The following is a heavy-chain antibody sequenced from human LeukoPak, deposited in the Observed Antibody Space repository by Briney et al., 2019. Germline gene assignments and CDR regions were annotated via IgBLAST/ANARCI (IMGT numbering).Heavy chain of an antibody. CDR3: ARKARQQLVFFKTDWFDP. Sequence: PSETLSLTCAVYGGSFSGYYWSWIRQSPGKGLEWIGEINHSGGTNYNPSLKSRVTISVDTSKNQFSLKLSSVTAADTAVYYCARKARQQLVFFKTDWFDPWGKGTLVTVSS. CDR2: INHSGGT. J-gene: IGHJ5*02. V-gene: IGHV4-34*01. D-gene: IGHD6-13*01. CDR1: GGSFSGYY.